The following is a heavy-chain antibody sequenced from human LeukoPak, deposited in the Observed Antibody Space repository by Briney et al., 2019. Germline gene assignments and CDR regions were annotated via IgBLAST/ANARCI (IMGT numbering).Heavy chain of an antibody. D-gene: IGHD3-10*01. Sequence: GGSLRLSCGASGLTVSSYAMSWVRQAPGKGLEWVPTIIGSAANTYYADSVKDRFTISRDDSKNTVYLQMNSLRAEDTAVYSCAKYTSGTSYRGLDQWGHGTLVTVSS. V-gene: IGHV3-23*01. CDR3: AKYTSGTSYRGLDQ. CDR1: GLTVSSYA. CDR2: IIGSAANT. J-gene: IGHJ4*01.